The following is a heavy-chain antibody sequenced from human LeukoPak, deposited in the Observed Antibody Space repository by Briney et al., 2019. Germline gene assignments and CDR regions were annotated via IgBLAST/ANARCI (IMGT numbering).Heavy chain of an antibody. D-gene: IGHD1-1*01. Sequence: PSETLSLTCAVYGGSLSGYYWSWIRQPPGKGLEWVANIKQDGSEKYYVDSVKGRFTFSRDNAKNSLYLQMNSLRVEDTAVYYCARMSTTWRGLDYWGQGTQVIVSS. CDR2: IKQDGSEK. V-gene: IGHV3-7*01. CDR3: ARMSTTWRGLDY. J-gene: IGHJ4*02. CDR1: GGSLSGYY.